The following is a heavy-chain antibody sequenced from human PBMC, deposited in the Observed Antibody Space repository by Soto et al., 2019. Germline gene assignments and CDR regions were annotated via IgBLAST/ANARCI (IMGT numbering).Heavy chain of an antibody. J-gene: IGHJ3*02. CDR1: GYPVTAYY. CDR3: ARGGGVGVSGSAAFDM. D-gene: IGHD3-3*01. CDR2: INPATGAA. Sequence: QLHLVQSGAVVKKPGASVTVSCSASGYPVTAYYMHWVRQAPGRGLEWMGGINPATGAAKYTQTFQGRVTMARDPSTSTVVIELSGLTSEDTAVFYCARGGGVGVSGSAAFDMWGQGTLVTVSS. V-gene: IGHV1-2*02.